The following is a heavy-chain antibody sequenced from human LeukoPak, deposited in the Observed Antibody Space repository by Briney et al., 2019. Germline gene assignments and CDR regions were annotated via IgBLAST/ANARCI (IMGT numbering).Heavy chain of an antibody. Sequence: GESLKISCKGSGYSFTSYWIGWVRQMPGKGLEWMGIIYPGDSDTRYSPSFQGQVTISADKSISTAYLQWSSLKASDTAMYYCATGLGYCSSTSCYHVGVDYWGQGTLVTVSS. D-gene: IGHD2-2*01. CDR2: IYPGDSDT. CDR1: GYSFTSYW. CDR3: ATGLGYCSSTSCYHVGVDY. V-gene: IGHV5-51*01. J-gene: IGHJ4*02.